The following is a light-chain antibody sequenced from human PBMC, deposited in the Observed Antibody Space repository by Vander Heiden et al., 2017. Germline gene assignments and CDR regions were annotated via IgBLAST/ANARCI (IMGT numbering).Light chain of an antibody. V-gene: IGKV1D-13*01. Sequence: ARQLTQSPSSLSASIGDRVTITCRASQGISSALAWYQQKPGKAPELLIYDASSLESGVPPRFSGSGSGTDFTLTISSLQPEDVAAYFCQQFNNYPYTFGQGTEVQIK. CDR2: DAS. CDR1: QGISSA. J-gene: IGKJ2*01. CDR3: QQFNNYPYT.